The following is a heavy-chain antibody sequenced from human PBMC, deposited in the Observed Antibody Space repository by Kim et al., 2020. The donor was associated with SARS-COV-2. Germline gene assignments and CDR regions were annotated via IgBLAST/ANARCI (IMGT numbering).Heavy chain of an antibody. J-gene: IGHJ5*02. CDR1: GGSISSSSYY. Sequence: SETLSLTCTVSGGSISSSSYYWGWIRQPPGKGLEWIGSIYYSGSTYYNPSLKSRVTISVDTSKNQFSLKLSSVTAADTAVYYCARETDWFDPWGQGTLVTVSS. CDR2: IYYSGST. CDR3: ARETDWFDP. V-gene: IGHV4-39*07.